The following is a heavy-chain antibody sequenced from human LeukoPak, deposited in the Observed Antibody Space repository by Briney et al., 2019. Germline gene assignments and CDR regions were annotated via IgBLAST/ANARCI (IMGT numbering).Heavy chain of an antibody. V-gene: IGHV3-30*18. CDR3: AKAGYSSIWYIDY. J-gene: IGHJ4*02. D-gene: IGHD6-13*01. CDR2: MSHDGDNK. Sequence: PGGSLRLSCAASGFTFSSYGIHWVRQAPGKGLEWVAVMSHDGDNKYYADSVKGRFTISRDNSKNTLYLQMNSPRAEDTAVYYCAKAGYSSIWYIDYWGQGTLVTVSS. CDR1: GFTFSSYG.